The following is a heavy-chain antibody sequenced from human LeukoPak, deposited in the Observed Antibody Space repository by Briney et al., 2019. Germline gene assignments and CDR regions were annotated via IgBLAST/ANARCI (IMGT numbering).Heavy chain of an antibody. V-gene: IGHV1-8*01. CDR2: MNPKTGNR. D-gene: IGHD3-9*01. J-gene: IGHJ4*02. CDR1: GYTFTGYD. CDR3: ARDPVLRYFDWLLSGFDY. Sequence: ASVKVSCKASGYTFTGYDINWVRQATGQGLEWVGWMNPKTGNRGYAQKFQGRVTVTRNNSISTAYMELSSLRSEDTAVYYCARDPVLRYFDWLLSGFDYWGQGTLVTVSS.